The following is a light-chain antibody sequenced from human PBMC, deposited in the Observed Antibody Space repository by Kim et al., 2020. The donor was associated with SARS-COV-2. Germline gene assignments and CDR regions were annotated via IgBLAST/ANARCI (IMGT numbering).Light chain of an antibody. V-gene: IGKV1-6*01. CDR1: QAIRNE. CDR3: QQDSRYPRT. J-gene: IGKJ1*01. CDR2: AAS. Sequence: AIQMTQSPSSLSASTGDRVTITCRASQAIRNELGWYQQKPGKAPKVLIYAASTLQSGVSSRLSGSGSGTDFTLTISSLQPEDFATYYCQQDSRYPRTFGQGTKVDIK.